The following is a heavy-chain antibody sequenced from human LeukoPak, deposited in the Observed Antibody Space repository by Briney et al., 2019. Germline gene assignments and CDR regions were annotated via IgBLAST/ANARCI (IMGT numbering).Heavy chain of an antibody. V-gene: IGHV4-34*01. J-gene: IGHJ4*02. CDR2: INHSGST. Sequence: SETLSLTCAVYGGSFSGYYWSWIRQPPGKGLEWIGEINHSGSTNYNPSLKSRVTISVDTSKNQFSLKLSSVTAADTAVYYCARGTAKYQLLYEWDYDYWGQGTLVTVSS. CDR1: GGSFSGYY. D-gene: IGHD2-2*02. CDR3: ARGTAKYQLLYEWDYDY.